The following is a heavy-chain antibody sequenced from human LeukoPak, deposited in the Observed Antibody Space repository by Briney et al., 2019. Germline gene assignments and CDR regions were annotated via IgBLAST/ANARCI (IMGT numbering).Heavy chain of an antibody. D-gene: IGHD2-21*01. CDR1: GFTFSSYS. CDR3: ARLPGGVVIDAGLY. J-gene: IGHJ4*02. CDR2: ISSSGSTI. V-gene: IGHV3-48*04. Sequence: GGSLRLSCAASGFTFSSYSMNWVRQAPGKGLEWVSYISSSGSTIYYADSVKGRFTISRDNAKNSLYLQMNSLRAEDTAMYYCARLPGGVVIDAGLYWGQGTLVTVSS.